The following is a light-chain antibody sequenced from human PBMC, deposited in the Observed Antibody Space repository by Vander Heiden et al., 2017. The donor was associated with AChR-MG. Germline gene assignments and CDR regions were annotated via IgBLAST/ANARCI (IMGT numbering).Light chain of an antibody. J-gene: IGLJ3*02. CDR3: ETWDSNFWV. CDR1: SGHSSYI. V-gene: IGLV4-60*03. CDR2: LEGSGSY. Sequence: QPVLTQSSSASASLGSSVKLTCTLSSGHSSYIIAWHQQQPGKAPRYLMKLEGSGSYNKGSGVPDRFSGSSSGADRYLTTSNLQSEDEADYYCETWDSNFWVFGGGTKLTVL.